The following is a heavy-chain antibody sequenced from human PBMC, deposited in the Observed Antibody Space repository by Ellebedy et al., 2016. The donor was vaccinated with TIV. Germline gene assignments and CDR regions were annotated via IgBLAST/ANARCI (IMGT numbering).Heavy chain of an antibody. CDR3: ARTDGSGWAFDY. Sequence: SGPTLVKPTQTLTLTCTFSGFSLSTDRVSVSWIRQPPGEALEWLARIDWDDDKYYSTSLRTRLAISKDTSTNQVVLTMTNMDPVDTATYYCARTDGSGWAFDYWGQGTLVSVSS. V-gene: IGHV2-70*11. D-gene: IGHD6-19*01. CDR2: IDWDDDK. J-gene: IGHJ4*02. CDR1: GFSLSTDRVS.